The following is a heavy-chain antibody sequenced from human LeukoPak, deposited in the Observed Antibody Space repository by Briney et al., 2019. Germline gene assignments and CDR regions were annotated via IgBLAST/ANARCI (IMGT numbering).Heavy chain of an antibody. Sequence: SETQSLTCTVSGGSTSSSSYYWGWIRQPPGKGLEWIGSIYYSGSTYYNPSLKSRVTISVDTSKNQFSLKLSSVTAADTAVYYCASYLNSGSYPDASDIWGQGTMVTVSS. CDR3: ASYLNSGSYPDASDI. CDR2: IYYSGST. D-gene: IGHD1-26*01. CDR1: GGSTSSSSYY. V-gene: IGHV4-39*01. J-gene: IGHJ3*02.